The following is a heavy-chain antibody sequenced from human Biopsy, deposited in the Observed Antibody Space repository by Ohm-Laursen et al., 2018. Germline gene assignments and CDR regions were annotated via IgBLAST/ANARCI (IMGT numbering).Heavy chain of an antibody. D-gene: IGHD3-16*01. J-gene: IGHJ4*01. CDR1: GFTFSNYR. CDR2: IRSSGSII. V-gene: IGHV3-11*01. Sequence: SLRLSCTAAGFTFSNYRMNWIRQTPGKGLEWVSHIRSSGSIIYYADSVKGRFTISRDDAKGSLYLQMTNLRAEDTAVYYCGRSYGIMAAPVHLWGQGTLVTVSS. CDR3: GRSYGIMAAPVHL.